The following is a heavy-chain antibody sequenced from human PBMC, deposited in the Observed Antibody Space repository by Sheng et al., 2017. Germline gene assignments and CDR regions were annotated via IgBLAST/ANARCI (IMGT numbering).Heavy chain of an antibody. CDR2: ISASSNYR. CDR1: GFTFSTYA. J-gene: IGHJ4*01. D-gene: IGHD2-8*01. V-gene: IGHV3-21*01. CDR3: ARGLRSCNNVMCHPPYFDY. Sequence: EVQLVDSGGGLVKPGGSLRLSCVASGFTFSTYAMNWVRQAPGSGLEWVSFISASSNYRHYADSVMGRFTISRDNAGNSLYLQLDSLRAEDTAVYYCARGLRSCNNVMCHPPYFDYWGHGTLVTVSS.